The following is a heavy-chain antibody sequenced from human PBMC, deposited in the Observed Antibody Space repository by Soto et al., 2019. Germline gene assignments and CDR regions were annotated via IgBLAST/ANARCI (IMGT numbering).Heavy chain of an antibody. D-gene: IGHD3-16*02. CDR1: GSTFSSYT. V-gene: IGHV1-69*02. CDR3: ARMITFGGVIVLDY. Sequence: QVQLVQSGAEVKKPGSSVKVSCKASGSTFSSYTISWVRQAPGQGLEWMGRIIPILGIANYAQKFQGRVTITADKSTNTAYMELSSLRSDDTAVYYCARMITFGGVIVLDYWGQGTLVTVSS. J-gene: IGHJ4*02. CDR2: IIPILGIA.